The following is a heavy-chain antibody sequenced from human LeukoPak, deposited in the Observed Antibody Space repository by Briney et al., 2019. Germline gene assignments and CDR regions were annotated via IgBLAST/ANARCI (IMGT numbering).Heavy chain of an antibody. D-gene: IGHD3-22*01. J-gene: IGHJ4*02. CDR3: AREYYYDSSGGNFEDY. V-gene: IGHV4-39*07. CDR1: GGSIGSSSYY. CDR2: IYYSGST. Sequence: SETLSLTCTVSGGSIGSSSYYWGWIRQPPGKGLEWIGSIYYSGSTYYNPSLKSRVTISVDTSKNQFSLKLSSVTAADTAVYYCAREYYYDSSGGNFEDYWGQGTLVTVSS.